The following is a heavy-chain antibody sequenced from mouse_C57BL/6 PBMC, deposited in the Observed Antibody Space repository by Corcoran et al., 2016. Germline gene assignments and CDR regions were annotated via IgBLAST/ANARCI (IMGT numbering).Heavy chain of an antibody. CDR2: INPNNGGT. CDR1: GYTFTDYY. J-gene: IGHJ1*03. V-gene: IGHV1-26*01. D-gene: IGHD1-1*01. Sequence: EVQLQQSGPELVKPGASVKISCKASGYTFTDYYMNWVKQSHGKSLEWIGDINPNNGGTSYNQKFKGKATLTVDKSSSTAYMELRSLTSEDSAVYYCARSRRSYGSSPYWYFDVWGTGTTVTVSS. CDR3: ARSRRSYGSSPYWYFDV.